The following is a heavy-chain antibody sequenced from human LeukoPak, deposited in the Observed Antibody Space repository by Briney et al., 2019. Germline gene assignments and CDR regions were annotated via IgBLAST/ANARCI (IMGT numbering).Heavy chain of an antibody. J-gene: IGHJ3*02. CDR3: ARVGGIYDYVWGSYRHDPFDI. CDR2: IYYSGST. D-gene: IGHD3-16*02. CDR1: GGSISSGDYY. Sequence: SEILSLTCTVSGGSISSGDYYWNWIRQPPGKGLEWIGYIYYSGSTYYNPSLKSRVIISVDTSKNQFSLKLSSVTAADTAVYYCARVGGIYDYVWGSYRHDPFDIWGQGTMVTVSS. V-gene: IGHV4-30-4*02.